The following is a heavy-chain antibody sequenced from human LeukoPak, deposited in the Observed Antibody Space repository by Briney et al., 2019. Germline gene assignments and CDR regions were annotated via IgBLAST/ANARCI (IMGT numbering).Heavy chain of an antibody. Sequence: GGSLRLSCAASGFIFSDYSMTWIRHAPGKGLEWVSYINRFGSSISYADSVKGRFTISRDNAKNSLYLQMNSLRAEDTAVYYCARDYSGWFDPWGQGTLVTVSS. J-gene: IGHJ5*02. CDR3: ARDYSGWFDP. D-gene: IGHD3-10*01. V-gene: IGHV3-11*04. CDR1: GFIFSDYS. CDR2: INRFGSSI.